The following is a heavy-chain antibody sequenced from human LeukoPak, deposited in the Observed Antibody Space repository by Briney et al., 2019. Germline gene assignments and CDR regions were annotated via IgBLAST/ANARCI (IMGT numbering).Heavy chain of an antibody. V-gene: IGHV4-39*01. J-gene: IGHJ6*03. CDR3: ARQYSSGWPYYYYYYMDV. CDR2: KSYSGTT. CDR1: GVSISSSSYF. D-gene: IGHD6-19*01. Sequence: SETLSLTCTVSGVSISSSSYFWGWIRQPPGKGLEWIGTKSYSGTTYYNPSLKSRVTISVDTSKNQFSLKLSSVTAADTAVYYCARQYSSGWPYYYYYYMDVWGKGTTVTISS.